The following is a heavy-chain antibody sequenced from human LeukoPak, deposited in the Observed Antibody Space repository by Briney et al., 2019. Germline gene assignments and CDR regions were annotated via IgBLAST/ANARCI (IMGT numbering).Heavy chain of an antibody. V-gene: IGHV3-23*01. CDR3: ARDRGNWNWAFDI. CDR1: GFTFSSYA. J-gene: IGHJ3*02. Sequence: GGSLRLSCAASGFTFSSYAMSWVRQAPGKGLEWVSVISGSGGSTYYADSVKGRFTISRDNSKNTLYLQMNSLRAEDTAVYYCARDRGNWNWAFDIWGQGTMVTVSS. D-gene: IGHD1-7*01. CDR2: ISGSGGST.